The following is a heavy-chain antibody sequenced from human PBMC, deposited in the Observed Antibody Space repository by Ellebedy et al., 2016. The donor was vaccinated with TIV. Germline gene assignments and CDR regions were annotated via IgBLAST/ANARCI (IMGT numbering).Heavy chain of an antibody. Sequence: AASVKVSCKASGYTFTGYYMHWVRQAPGQGLAWMGWINPNSGGTNYAQKFQGWVTMTRDTSISTAYMELSRLRSDDTSVYYCARDGGSYSDFDYWGQGTLVTVSS. CDR3: ARDGGSYSDFDY. CDR1: GYTFTGYY. J-gene: IGHJ4*02. CDR2: INPNSGGT. V-gene: IGHV1-2*04. D-gene: IGHD1-26*01.